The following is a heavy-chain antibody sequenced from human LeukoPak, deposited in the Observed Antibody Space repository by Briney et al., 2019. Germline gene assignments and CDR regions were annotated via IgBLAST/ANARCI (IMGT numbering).Heavy chain of an antibody. Sequence: ASVKVSCKVSGYTLTELSMHWVRQAPGKGLEWMGGFDPEDGETIYAQKFQGRVTMTEDTSTDTAYMELSSLRSEDTAVYYCATDGRRGYSYGYHYWGQGTLVTVSS. J-gene: IGHJ4*02. V-gene: IGHV1-24*01. D-gene: IGHD5-18*01. CDR3: ATDGRRGYSYGYHY. CDR2: FDPEDGET. CDR1: GYTLTELS.